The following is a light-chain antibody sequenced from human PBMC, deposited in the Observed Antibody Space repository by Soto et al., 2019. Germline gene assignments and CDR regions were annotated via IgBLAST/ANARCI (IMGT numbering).Light chain of an antibody. CDR1: QSLLSSNGYNY. Sequence: DIVMTPSPLSLPVTPGEPASISCRSTQSLLSSNGYNYVDWYLQKPGQSPQLLIYLGSNRASGVPDRFSGSGSGTDFTLRITRVEAEDVGVYHCMQALKAPPTFGQGSKVDIX. CDR2: LGS. V-gene: IGKV2-28*01. J-gene: IGKJ1*01. CDR3: MQALKAPPT.